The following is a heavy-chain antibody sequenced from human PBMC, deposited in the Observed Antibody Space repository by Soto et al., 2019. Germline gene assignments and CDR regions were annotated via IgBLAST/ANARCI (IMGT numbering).Heavy chain of an antibody. CDR3: ARVPSVRSYYDILTGFRIGGMDV. J-gene: IGHJ6*02. D-gene: IGHD3-9*01. CDR2: IIPIFGTA. Sequence: SVKVSCKASGGTFSSYAISWVRQAPGQGLEWMGGIIPIFGTANYAQKFQGRVTITADESTSTAYMELSSLRSEDTAVYYCARVPSVRSYYDILTGFRIGGMDVWGQWTSVTVSS. CDR1: GGTFSSYA. V-gene: IGHV1-69*13.